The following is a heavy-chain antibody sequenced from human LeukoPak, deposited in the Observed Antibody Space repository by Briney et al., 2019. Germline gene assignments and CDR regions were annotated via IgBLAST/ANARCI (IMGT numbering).Heavy chain of an antibody. CDR2: IYTSGST. CDR1: GGSISGYY. J-gene: IGHJ4*02. Sequence: PSETLSLTCTVSGGSISGYYWSWIRQPAGKGLEWIGRIYTSGSTNYNASLKSRVSMSVDTSKNQFSLKLSSVTAADTAVFYCARENSGSYREFDYWGQGTLVTVS. D-gene: IGHD1-26*01. CDR3: ARENSGSYREFDY. V-gene: IGHV4-4*07.